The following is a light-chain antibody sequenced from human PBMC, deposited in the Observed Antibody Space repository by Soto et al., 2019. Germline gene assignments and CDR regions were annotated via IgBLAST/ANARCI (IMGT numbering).Light chain of an antibody. CDR1: SGHSNYA. Sequence: QLVLTQSPSASASLGASVKLTCTLSSGHSNYAIAWHQQQPEKGPRYLMKLNSDGSHNKGDGIPDRFSGSSSGAERYLIISSLQSEDEADYYCQTWGTGTVVFGGGTKLTVL. CDR2: LNSDGSH. J-gene: IGLJ2*01. V-gene: IGLV4-69*01. CDR3: QTWGTGTVV.